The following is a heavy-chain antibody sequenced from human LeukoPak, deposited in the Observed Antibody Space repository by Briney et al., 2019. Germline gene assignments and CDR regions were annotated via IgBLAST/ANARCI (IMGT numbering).Heavy chain of an antibody. V-gene: IGHV1-69*13. CDR1: GGTFSSYA. CDR2: IIPIFGTA. J-gene: IGHJ4*02. D-gene: IGHD4-17*01. CDR3: ARAVGDYGDYPVNY. Sequence: VASVKVSCKASGGTFSSYAISWVRQAPGQGLEWMGGIIPIFGTANYAQKFQGRVTITADESTSTAYMELRSLRSDDTAVYYCARAVGDYGDYPVNYWGQGTLVTVSS.